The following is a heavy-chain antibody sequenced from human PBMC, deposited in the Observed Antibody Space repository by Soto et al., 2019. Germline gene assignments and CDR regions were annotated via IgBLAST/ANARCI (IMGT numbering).Heavy chain of an antibody. V-gene: IGHV3-7*04. CDR2: TNQDGSEK. CDR1: ESTVRRDW. D-gene: IGHD1-26*01. J-gene: IGHJ4*02. CDR3: SGGVGDAF. Sequence: EVHLVESGGGLVQTGGSLRLSCAISESTVRRDWMNWVRQAPGKGLEWVAHTNQDGSEKYYVDSVKGRFTISRDNAKNSLYLQMNSLTAGDTAIYYCSGGVGDAFWGQGTLVTVSS.